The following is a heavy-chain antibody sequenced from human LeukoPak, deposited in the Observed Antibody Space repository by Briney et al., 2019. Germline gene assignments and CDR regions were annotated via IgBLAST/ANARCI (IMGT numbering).Heavy chain of an antibody. CDR2: ISNSGSTI. Sequence: GGSLRLSCAASGFTFSDYFMSWIRQAPQKGLEWVSYISNSGSTIYYADSVKGRFTISRDNAKNSLYLQMNSLRAEDTAVYYCARDYYASESYYNLSWGQGTLVTVSS. D-gene: IGHD3-10*01. V-gene: IGHV3-11*01. CDR3: ARDYYASESYYNLS. J-gene: IGHJ5*02. CDR1: GFTFSDYF.